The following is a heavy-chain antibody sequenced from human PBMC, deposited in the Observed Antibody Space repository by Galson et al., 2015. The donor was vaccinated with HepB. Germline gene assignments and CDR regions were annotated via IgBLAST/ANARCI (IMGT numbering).Heavy chain of an antibody. J-gene: IGHJ6*02. CDR2: ITSDSTYI. V-gene: IGHV3-21*01. CDR1: GFTFSNYR. D-gene: IGHD4-17*01. CDR3: ARETTTNYAMDV. Sequence: SLRLSCAASGFTFSNYRMNWVRQAPGKGLDWVASITSDSTYIYYGESLEGRFTISRDNAKNSLSLQMSSLRADDTAVYYCARETTTNYAMDVWGQGTTVTVPS.